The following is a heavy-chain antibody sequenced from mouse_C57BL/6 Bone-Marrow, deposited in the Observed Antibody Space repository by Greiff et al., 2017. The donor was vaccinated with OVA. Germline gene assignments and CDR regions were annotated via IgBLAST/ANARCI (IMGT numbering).Heavy chain of an antibody. CDR2: ISSGGSYT. D-gene: IGHD2-2*01. CDR3: ARREGYDWYFDV. CDR1: GFTFSSYG. V-gene: IGHV5-6*01. Sequence: EVQGVESGGDLVKPGGSLKLSCAASGFTFSSYGMSWVRQTPDKRLEWVATISSGGSYTYYPDSVKGRFTISRDNAKNTLYLQMSSLKSEDTAMYYCARREGYDWYFDVWGTGTTVTVSS. J-gene: IGHJ1*03.